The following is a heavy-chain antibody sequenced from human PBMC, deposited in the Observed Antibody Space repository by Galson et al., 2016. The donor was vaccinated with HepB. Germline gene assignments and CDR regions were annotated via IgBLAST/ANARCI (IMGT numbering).Heavy chain of an antibody. D-gene: IGHD2-2*01. V-gene: IGHV4-31*03. J-gene: IGHJ4*02. CDR2: ISFSGST. CDR1: GGSISSGAYY. CDR3: GRDRGYCSRTSCYDHLNFDY. Sequence: TLSLTCSVSGGSISSGAYYWSWIRQHPGKGLEWIGYISFSGSTHYNPSLKSRVTISADTSKMQFSLQLTSVTAADTAVYYCGRDRGYCSRTSCYDHLNFDYWGQGILVTVSS.